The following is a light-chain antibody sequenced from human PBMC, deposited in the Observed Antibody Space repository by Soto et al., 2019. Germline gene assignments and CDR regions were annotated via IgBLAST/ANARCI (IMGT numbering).Light chain of an antibody. CDR3: QQSFT. V-gene: IGKV1-5*03. J-gene: IGKJ3*01. CDR1: QSISSW. CDR2: KAS. Sequence: DIQMTQSPSTLSASVGDRVTITCRASQSISSWLAWYQQKPGKAPKHLIYKASSLESGVPSRFSGSESGTEFTLTISSLQPDDFATYYCQQSFTFGPGTKVDIK.